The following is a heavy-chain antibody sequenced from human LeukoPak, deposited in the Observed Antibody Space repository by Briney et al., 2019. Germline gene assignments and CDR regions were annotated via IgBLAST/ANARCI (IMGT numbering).Heavy chain of an antibody. CDR2: INPSFGST. CDR3: ARDEVAAAARRGDFDY. Sequence: GASVKVSCKESGYTFTSYYMHWLRQAPGQGLEWMGIINPSFGSTSYPQKFQGRDTMTRDTPTRKVYMELSSQRSEDTAVYDCARDEVAAAARRGDFDYWGQGTLVTVSS. J-gene: IGHJ4*02. V-gene: IGHV1-46*01. CDR1: GYTFTSYY. D-gene: IGHD6-13*01.